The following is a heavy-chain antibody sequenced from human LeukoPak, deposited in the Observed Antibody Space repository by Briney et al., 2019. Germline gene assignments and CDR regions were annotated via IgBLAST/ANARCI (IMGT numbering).Heavy chain of an antibody. V-gene: IGHV3-74*01. CDR3: GRGMRDYYGLDY. D-gene: IGHD3-10*01. J-gene: IGHJ4*02. Sequence: GGSLRLSCAASGFIFSSFWMHWVGQVPGKGLVWVSHTNSDGSTTDYADSVRGRFTISRDNAKNTLYLQMNRLTVEDTAVYYCGRGMRDYYGLDYWGQGILVTVSS. CDR2: TNSDGSTT. CDR1: GFIFSSFW.